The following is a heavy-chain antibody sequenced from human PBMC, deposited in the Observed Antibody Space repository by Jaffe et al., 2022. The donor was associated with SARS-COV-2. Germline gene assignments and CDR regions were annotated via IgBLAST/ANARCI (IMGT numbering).Heavy chain of an antibody. CDR1: GGSISSYY. J-gene: IGHJ6*02. D-gene: IGHD6-6*01. CDR3: ARAAARPVVNYYYYGMDV. V-gene: IGHV4-59*01. Sequence: QVQLQESGPGLVKPSETLSLTCTVSGGSISSYYWSWIRQPPGKGLEWIGYIYYSGSTNYNPSLKSRVTISVDTSKNQFSLKLSSVTAADTAVYYCARAAARPVVNYYYYGMDVWGQGTTVTVSS. CDR2: IYYSGST.